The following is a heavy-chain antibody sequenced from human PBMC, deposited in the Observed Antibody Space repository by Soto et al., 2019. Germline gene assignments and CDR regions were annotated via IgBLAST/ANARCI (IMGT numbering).Heavy chain of an antibody. CDR3: ASKGPSGTPFDY. J-gene: IGHJ4*02. D-gene: IGHD2-2*01. Sequence: ASVKVSSKASGYTFTSYAMHWVRQAPGQRLEWMGWINAGNGNTKYSQKFQGRVTITRDTSASTAYMELSSLRSEDTAVYYCASKGPSGTPFDYWGQGTLVTVSS. V-gene: IGHV1-3*01. CDR1: GYTFTSYA. CDR2: INAGNGNT.